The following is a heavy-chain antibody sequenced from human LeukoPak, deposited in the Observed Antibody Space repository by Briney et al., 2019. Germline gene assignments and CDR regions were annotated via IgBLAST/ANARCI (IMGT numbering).Heavy chain of an antibody. CDR3: ARVAVAGTEFDY. Sequence: GGSLRLPCAASGFTFSNYWMSWVRQAPGKGLEWVANIKQDGSEKHYVDSVKGRFTISRDNAKNSLYLQMNGLRADDTAVYFCARVAVAGTEFDYWGQGTLVTVSS. CDR1: GFTFSNYW. CDR2: IKQDGSEK. V-gene: IGHV3-7*04. D-gene: IGHD6-19*01. J-gene: IGHJ4*02.